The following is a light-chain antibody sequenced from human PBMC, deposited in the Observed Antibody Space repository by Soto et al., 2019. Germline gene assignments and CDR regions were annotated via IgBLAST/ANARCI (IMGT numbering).Light chain of an antibody. Sequence: QSVLTQPPSVSGAPGQRVTISCIGSSSNIGAGYDVHWYQQLPGTAPKLLIYGNSNRPSGVPDRFSGSKSGTSASLAITGLQAEDEADYYCQSYDSGLSVVFGGGTKLTVL. V-gene: IGLV1-40*01. CDR2: GNS. CDR1: SSNIGAGYD. CDR3: QSYDSGLSVV. J-gene: IGLJ2*01.